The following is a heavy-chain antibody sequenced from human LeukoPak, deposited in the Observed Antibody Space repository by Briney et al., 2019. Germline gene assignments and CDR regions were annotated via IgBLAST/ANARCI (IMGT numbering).Heavy chain of an antibody. CDR1: GYTFTSYY. V-gene: IGHV1-46*01. Sequence: ASVKVSCKASGYTFTSYYMHWVRQAPGQGLEWMGIINPSGGSTSYAQKFQGRVTMTRDTSTSTVYMELNSLGPEDTALYYCVRDDYVWGTHVEEYWGQGTLVTVSS. CDR3: VRDDYVWGTHVEEY. D-gene: IGHD3-16*01. CDR2: INPSGGST. J-gene: IGHJ4*02.